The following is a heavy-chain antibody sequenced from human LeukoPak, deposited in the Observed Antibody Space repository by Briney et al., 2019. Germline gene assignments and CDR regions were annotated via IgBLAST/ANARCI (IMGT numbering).Heavy chain of an antibody. CDR1: GFTFSSYE. CDR2: ISSSGSTI. J-gene: IGHJ4*02. D-gene: IGHD2-15*01. CDR3: ARDRYCSGGSCYYFDY. Sequence: GGSLRLSCAASGFTFSSYEMNWVRQAPGKGLEWVSHISSSGSTIYYADSVKGRFTISRDNAKNSLYLQMNSLRAEDTAVYYCARDRYCSGGSCYYFDYWGQGTLVTVSS. V-gene: IGHV3-48*03.